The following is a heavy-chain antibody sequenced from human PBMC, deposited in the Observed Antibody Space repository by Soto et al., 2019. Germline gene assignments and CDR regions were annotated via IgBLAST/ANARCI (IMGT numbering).Heavy chain of an antibody. Sequence: QVHLVQSGAEVRQPGASVKVSCTFTGGPFTGFPFSWLRQAAGQGFEWMGRIIPVVGLAEPVQRFQDRLTLTSETYAYTIHMEFSSLRFADKAVYFCGRADGSEINWFDHWGQGTRVTVSS. CDR1: GGPFTGFP. V-gene: IGHV1-69*10. CDR2: IIPVVGLA. J-gene: IGHJ5*02. CDR3: GRADGSEINWFDH. D-gene: IGHD3-10*01.